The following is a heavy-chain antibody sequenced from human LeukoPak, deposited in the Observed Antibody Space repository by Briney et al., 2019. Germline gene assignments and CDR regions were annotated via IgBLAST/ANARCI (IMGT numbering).Heavy chain of an antibody. D-gene: IGHD1-14*01. CDR2: INTNTGNP. Sequence: ASVKVSCKASGYTFTSYAMTWVRQAPGQGLEWMGRINTNTGNPTYAQGFTGRFVFSLDTSVSTAYLQISSLKAEDTAVYYCARESSPGGFDIWGQGTMVTVSS. V-gene: IGHV7-4-1*02. CDR1: GYTFTSYA. J-gene: IGHJ3*02. CDR3: ARESSPGGFDI.